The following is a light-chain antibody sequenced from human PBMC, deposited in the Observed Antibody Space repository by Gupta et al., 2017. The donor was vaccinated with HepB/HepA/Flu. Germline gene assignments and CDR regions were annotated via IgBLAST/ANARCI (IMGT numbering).Light chain of an antibody. J-gene: IGLJ2*01. V-gene: IGLV7-46*01. CDR2: DIN. CDR1: TGTVTSGHF. Sequence: QALVHQEPSLPVSPGGTVTLTCGSSTGTVTSGHFPYWFQQRPGQAPRTLIYDINNKQSWTPARCSGSRLGGKAALTLSGAQPEDEAEYYCIVCYNDAVVFGGGTKLTVL. CDR3: IVCYNDAVV.